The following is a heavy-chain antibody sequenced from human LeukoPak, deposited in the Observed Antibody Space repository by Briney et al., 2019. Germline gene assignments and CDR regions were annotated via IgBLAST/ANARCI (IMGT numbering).Heavy chain of an antibody. Sequence: GGSLRLSCGASGFTFSSYSMNWVRQAPGKGLEWVSSISSSSSYIYYADSVKGRFTISRDNAKNSLYLQMNSLRAEDTAVYYCATRLRYFDWLFHDAFDIWGQGTMVTVSS. CDR1: GFTFSSYS. D-gene: IGHD3-9*01. V-gene: IGHV3-21*01. CDR2: ISSSSSYI. CDR3: ATRLRYFDWLFHDAFDI. J-gene: IGHJ3*02.